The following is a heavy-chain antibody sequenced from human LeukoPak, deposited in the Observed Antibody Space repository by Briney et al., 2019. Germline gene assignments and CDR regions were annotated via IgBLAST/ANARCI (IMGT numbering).Heavy chain of an antibody. V-gene: IGHV3-30*04. J-gene: IGHJ4*02. CDR2: ISHDGSQE. CDR3: ARKYTTSYYSVDY. Sequence: PGGSLRLSCTASGFTVNKYDMHWVRQAPGKGLEWVTFISHDGSQEHYADSVKGRFTISRDNSKQTVYLQMNSLKSEDTALYYCARKYTTSYYSVDYWGQGSLVTVSS. CDR1: GFTVNKYD. D-gene: IGHD2-2*01.